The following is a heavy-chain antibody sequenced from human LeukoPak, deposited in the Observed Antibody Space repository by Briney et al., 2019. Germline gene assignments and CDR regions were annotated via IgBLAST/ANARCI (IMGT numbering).Heavy chain of an antibody. CDR1: GDSIGYYY. D-gene: IGHD3-10*01. CDR2: IYYTGST. CDR3: ARDLWFGELLYMPNYDAFDI. Sequence: PSETLSLTCTVSGDSIGYYYWSWIRQPPGKGLEWIGYIYYTGSTDYNPSLKSRVTISVDTSKNQFSLKLSSVTAADTAVYYCARDLWFGELLYMPNYDAFDIWGQGTMVTVSS. J-gene: IGHJ3*02. V-gene: IGHV4-59*12.